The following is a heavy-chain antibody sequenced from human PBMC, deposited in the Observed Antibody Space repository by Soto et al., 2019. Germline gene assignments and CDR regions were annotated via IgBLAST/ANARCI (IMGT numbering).Heavy chain of an antibody. CDR3: ARNNYGSGSYYWYFDY. V-gene: IGHV1-18*01. Sequence: ASVKVSCKASGYTFTSYGISWVRQAPGQGLEWMGWISAYNGNTNYAQKLQGRVTMTTDTSTSTAYMELRSLRSDDTAVYYCARNNYGSGSYYWYFDYSGQGTLVTVSS. J-gene: IGHJ4*02. CDR1: GYTFTSYG. D-gene: IGHD3-10*01. CDR2: ISAYNGNT.